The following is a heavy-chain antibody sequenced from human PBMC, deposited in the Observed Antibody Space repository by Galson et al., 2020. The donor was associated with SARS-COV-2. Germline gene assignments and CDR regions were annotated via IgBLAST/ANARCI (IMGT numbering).Heavy chain of an antibody. J-gene: IGHJ4*02. CDR1: GYTFTSYY. CDR2: INTSGGST. V-gene: IGHV1-46*01. CDR3: ARSQWPDY. Sequence: ASVKLSCKASGYTFTSYYIHWLRQAPAQRLEWMGIINTSGGSTSYAQKFQGRVTMTRDTSTSTVYMELSSLSAEDTAVYFCARSQWPDYWGQGTLVIVSS. D-gene: IGHD6-19*01.